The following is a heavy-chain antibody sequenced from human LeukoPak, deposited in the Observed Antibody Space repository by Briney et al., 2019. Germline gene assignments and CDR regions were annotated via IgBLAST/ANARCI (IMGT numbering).Heavy chain of an antibody. J-gene: IGHJ4*02. Sequence: PGGSLRLSCAASGFTFSSYSMNWVRQAPGKGLEWVSSISGSNSCIFYADSVKGRFTVSRDNAKDSLYLQMNSLRAEDTAVYYCARALTTLTYEGYWGQGTLVTVSS. CDR2: ISGSNSCI. V-gene: IGHV3-21*01. CDR3: ARALTTLTYEGY. CDR1: GFTFSSYS. D-gene: IGHD1-1*01.